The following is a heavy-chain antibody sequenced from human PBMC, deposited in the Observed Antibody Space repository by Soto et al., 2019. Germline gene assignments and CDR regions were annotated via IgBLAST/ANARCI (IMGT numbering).Heavy chain of an antibody. Sequence: EVQLVESGGGLVHPGGSLRLSCAGTGFTFSSYWMHWARQTPGQGLVWVLSISGEADIIPHADAVKGRFTVTRDNAKNTLSLQMNSLRAEDTAVYYCVREDSSGGLCKRFDYWGQGTPVTVSS. CDR3: VREDSSGGLCKRFDY. CDR1: GFTFSSYW. V-gene: IGHV3-74*01. J-gene: IGHJ4*02. D-gene: IGHD2-15*01. CDR2: ISGEADII.